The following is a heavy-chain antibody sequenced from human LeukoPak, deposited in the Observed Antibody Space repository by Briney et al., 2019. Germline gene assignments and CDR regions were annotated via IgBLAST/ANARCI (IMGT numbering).Heavy chain of an antibody. V-gene: IGHV3-48*03. CDR1: GFTFSSYE. CDR2: ISSSGSPI. D-gene: IGHD6-13*01. Sequence: GGSLILSCAASGFTFSSYEMNWVRQAPGKGLEWVSYISSSGSPIYYANSVKGRFTISRDNAKNSLYLQMNSLRAEDTALYYCARERQSAAPDYYFDSWGQGTLVTVSS. CDR3: ARERQSAAPDYYFDS. J-gene: IGHJ4*02.